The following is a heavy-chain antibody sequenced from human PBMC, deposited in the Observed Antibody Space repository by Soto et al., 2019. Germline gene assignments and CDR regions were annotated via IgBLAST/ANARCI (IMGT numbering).Heavy chain of an antibody. D-gene: IGHD3-22*01. CDR1: GYSFFIHC. V-gene: IGHV5-51*01. CDR2: IYPADSET. Sequence: GESLKISCNGSGYSFFIHCIGLVLQMPGKGLEWVGIIYPADSETRYSPSFQGHVTISADKSISTAYLQWSSLKASDTAMYYCARGTFPGVVTLPYYYGMDVWGQGTTVTVSS. CDR3: ARGTFPGVVTLPYYYGMDV. J-gene: IGHJ6*02.